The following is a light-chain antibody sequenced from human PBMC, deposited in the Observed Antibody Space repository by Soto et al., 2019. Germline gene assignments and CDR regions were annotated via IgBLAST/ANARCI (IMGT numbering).Light chain of an antibody. CDR2: LSSDGSH. CDR3: QTWDTGARVV. J-gene: IGLJ2*01. V-gene: IGLV4-69*01. Sequence: QTVVTQSPSASASLGASVTLTCTLSSGHSSYAIAWHQQQPEQGPRYLMKLSSDGSHSKGDGIPDRFSGSSSGAERYLTISSLQYEDESYYYCQTWDTGARVVFGGGTKLTVL. CDR1: SGHSSYA.